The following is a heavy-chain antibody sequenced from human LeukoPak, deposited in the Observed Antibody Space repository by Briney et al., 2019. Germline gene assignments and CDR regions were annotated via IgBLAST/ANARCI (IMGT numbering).Heavy chain of an antibody. V-gene: IGHV3-53*01. CDR2: IYSGGRT. CDR1: GFTVSSNY. Sequence: GGSLRLSCAASGFTVSSNYMSWVRQAPGKGLEWVSVIYSGGRTHYADSVKGRFTISRDNSKNTLYLQMNSLRAEDTAVYYCARRFRPTVVTPGPHGAFDIWGQGTMVTVSS. D-gene: IGHD4-23*01. J-gene: IGHJ3*02. CDR3: ARRFRPTVVTPGPHGAFDI.